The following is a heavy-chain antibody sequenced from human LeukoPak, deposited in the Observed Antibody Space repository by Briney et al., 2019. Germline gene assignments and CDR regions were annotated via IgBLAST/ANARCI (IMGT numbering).Heavy chain of an antibody. D-gene: IGHD2-15*01. J-gene: IGHJ4*02. Sequence: PSETLSLTCTVSGGSISSGDYYWSWIRQPPGKGLEWIGYIYYSGSTYYNPSLKSRVTISVDTSKNQFSLKLSSVTAADTAVYYCARVRCSGGSRYLLDYWGQGTLVTVSS. CDR2: IYYSGST. CDR3: ARVRCSGGSRYLLDY. CDR1: GGSISSGDYY. V-gene: IGHV4-30-4*01.